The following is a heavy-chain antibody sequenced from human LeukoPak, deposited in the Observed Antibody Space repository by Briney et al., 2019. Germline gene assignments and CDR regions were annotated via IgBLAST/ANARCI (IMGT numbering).Heavy chain of an antibody. CDR2: IRYDGSNK. CDR3: AKGYAAYYYDSSGEFYYFDY. CDR1: GFTFSSYG. V-gene: IGHV3-30*02. J-gene: IGHJ4*02. D-gene: IGHD3-22*01. Sequence: GGSLRLSCAASGFTFSSYGMHWVRQAPGKGLEWVAFIRYDGSNKYYADSVKGRFTISRDNSKNTLYLQMNSLRAEDTAVYYCAKGYAAYYYDSSGEFYYFDYWGQGTLVTVSS.